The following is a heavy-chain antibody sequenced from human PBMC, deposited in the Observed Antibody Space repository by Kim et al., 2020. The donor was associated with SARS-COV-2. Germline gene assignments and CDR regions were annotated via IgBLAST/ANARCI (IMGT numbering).Heavy chain of an antibody. V-gene: IGHV4-31*02. J-gene: IGHJ3*02. D-gene: IGHD3-16*01. CDR3: ARDPPGRGLGAFDI. Sequence: NPSLKSRVTISVDTSKNQFSLKLSSVTAADTAVYYCARDPPGRGLGAFDIWGQGTMVTVSS.